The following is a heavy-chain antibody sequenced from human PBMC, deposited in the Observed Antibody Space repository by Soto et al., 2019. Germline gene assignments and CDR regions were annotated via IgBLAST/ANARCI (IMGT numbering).Heavy chain of an antibody. CDR1: GGYIGSSTCY. V-gene: IGHV4-39*07. D-gene: IGHD4-17*01. J-gene: IGHJ5*02. Sequence: ASETLSLTCTVSGGYIGSSTCYWGWMRQPPGKGLEWIASFFISGSTNYNPSLKSRVTISGDTSKNQFSLKLYSVTTADTAMYYCARLPWADYGGIFDPWGQGTLVTVSS. CDR2: FFISGST. CDR3: ARLPWADYGGIFDP.